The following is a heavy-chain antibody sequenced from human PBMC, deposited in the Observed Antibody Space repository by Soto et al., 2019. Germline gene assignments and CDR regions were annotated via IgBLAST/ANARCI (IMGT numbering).Heavy chain of an antibody. CDR3: AKVGGAVAGNDAFDI. Sequence: EVQLVESGGGLVQPGRSLRLSCAASGFTFDDYAMHWVRQAPGKGLEWVSGISWNSGSIGYADSVKGRFTISRDNAKNSLYLQMNSLRAEDTALYYCAKVGGAVAGNDAFDIWGQGTMVTVSS. J-gene: IGHJ3*02. CDR1: GFTFDDYA. D-gene: IGHD6-19*01. V-gene: IGHV3-9*01. CDR2: ISWNSGSI.